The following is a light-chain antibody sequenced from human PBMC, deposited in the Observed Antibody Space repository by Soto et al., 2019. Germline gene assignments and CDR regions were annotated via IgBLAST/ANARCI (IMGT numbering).Light chain of an antibody. J-gene: IGKJ4*01. CDR1: QGIGDT. V-gene: IGKV3-15*01. CDR3: QQYGSSPGT. Sequence: EVVMTQSPATLSVSPGEGVTLSCRASQGIGDTLAWYQHKPGQTPRLLIYDTSTRATGVPARFSGSRSGPEFTLTITRLEPEDFAVYYCQQYGSSPGTFGGGTKVEIK. CDR2: DTS.